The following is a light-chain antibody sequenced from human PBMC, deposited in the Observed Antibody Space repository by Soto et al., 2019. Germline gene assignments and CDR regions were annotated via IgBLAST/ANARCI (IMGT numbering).Light chain of an antibody. V-gene: IGKV3-11*01. CDR2: GAS. CDR1: QSVSTY. Sequence: EIVLTQSPATLSLSPGERATLSCRASQSVSTYLAWYQQKPGQAPRLLIYGASNSATGIPARFSGSGSGTDFTLTISSLEPEDFAVYYCQQRSNWPLTYTFGQGTKLDIK. J-gene: IGKJ2*01. CDR3: QQRSNWPLTYT.